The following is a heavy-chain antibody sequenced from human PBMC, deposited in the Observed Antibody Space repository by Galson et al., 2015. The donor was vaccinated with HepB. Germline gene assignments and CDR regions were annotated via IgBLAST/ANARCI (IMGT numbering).Heavy chain of an antibody. CDR3: ARRNFGEEAFDY. V-gene: IGHV1-18*01. J-gene: IGHJ4*02. CDR2: INTYNGQT. CDR1: GYTFTSHT. Sequence: SCKASGYTFTSHTLDWLRQAPGQGPEWVGRINTYNGQTEFAQKFQGRVTMTIETSTSTAYMELRSLRSDDTAVYYCARRNFGEEAFDYWGQGTLVTVSS. D-gene: IGHD3-10*01.